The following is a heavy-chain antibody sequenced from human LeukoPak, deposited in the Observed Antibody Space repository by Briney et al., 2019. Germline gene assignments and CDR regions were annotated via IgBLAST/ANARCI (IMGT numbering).Heavy chain of an antibody. V-gene: IGHV3-7*03. CDR1: GFTFSTYW. Sequence: PGGSLRLSCAASGFTFSTYWMNWVRQAPGKGLEWVATIKQDGSEKYYVDSVKGRFTISRDNAKNSLYLQMNSLRAEDTALYYCAKDMDYWGQGTLVTVSS. J-gene: IGHJ4*02. CDR3: AKDMDY. CDR2: IKQDGSEK.